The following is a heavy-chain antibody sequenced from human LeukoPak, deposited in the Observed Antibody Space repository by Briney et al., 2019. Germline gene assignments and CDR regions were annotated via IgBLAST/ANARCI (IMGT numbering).Heavy chain of an antibody. V-gene: IGHV3-66*01. Sequence: GGSLRLSYAASGFTVSTNYISCVRQAPGKGLEWVSVIYSGGNTYYADSVKGRFTLSRDNSKNTLYLQMNSLRAEDSALYYCATSLNGYCSSTSCPWGDYWGQGTLVTVSS. CDR3: ATSLNGYCSSTSCPWGDY. CDR2: IYSGGNT. D-gene: IGHD2-2*01. J-gene: IGHJ4*02. CDR1: GFTVSTNY.